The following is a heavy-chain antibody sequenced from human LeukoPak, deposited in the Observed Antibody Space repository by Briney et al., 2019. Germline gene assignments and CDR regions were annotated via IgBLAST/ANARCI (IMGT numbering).Heavy chain of an antibody. V-gene: IGHV1-3*01. CDR1: GYTFTSYA. CDR2: INAGNGNT. CDR3: ARDRGKVVIATYWYFDL. J-gene: IGHJ2*01. D-gene: IGHD3-22*01. Sequence: ASVKVSCKASGYTFTSYAMHWVRQAPGQRLEWMGWINAGNGNTKYSQKFQGRVTMTRDTSTSTVYMELSSLRSEDTAAYYCARDRGKVVIATYWYFDLWGRGTLVTVSS.